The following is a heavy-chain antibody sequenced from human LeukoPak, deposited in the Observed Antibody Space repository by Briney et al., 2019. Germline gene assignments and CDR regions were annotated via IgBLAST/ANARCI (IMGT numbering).Heavy chain of an antibody. D-gene: IGHD3-10*01. CDR1: GGSISSYY. V-gene: IGHV4-4*07. CDR2: IYTSGST. Sequence: PSETLSLTCIVSGGSISSYYWSWIRQPAGKGLEWIGRIYTSGSTNYNPSLKSRVTISVDTSKNQFSLKLSSVTAADTAVYYCARYYYGSGSLYFDYWGQGTLVTVSS. J-gene: IGHJ4*02. CDR3: ARYYYGSGSLYFDY.